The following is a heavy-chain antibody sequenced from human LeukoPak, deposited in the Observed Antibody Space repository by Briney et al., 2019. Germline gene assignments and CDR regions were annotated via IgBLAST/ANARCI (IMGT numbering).Heavy chain of an antibody. D-gene: IGHD4-11*01. CDR2: ISSSSSYI. CDR3: ASDLTTDNAFDI. V-gene: IGHV3-21*01. J-gene: IGHJ3*02. CDR1: AFTFSSYG. Sequence: GGSLRLSCAASAFTFSSYGMHWVRQAPGKGLEWVSSISSSSSYIYYADSVKGRFTISRDNAKNSLYLQMNSLRAEDTAVYYCASDLTTDNAFDIWGQGTMVTVSS.